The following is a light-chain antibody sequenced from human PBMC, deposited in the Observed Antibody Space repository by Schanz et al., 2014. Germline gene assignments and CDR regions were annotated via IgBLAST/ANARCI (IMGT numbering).Light chain of an antibody. CDR2: DVT. J-gene: IGLJ2*01. Sequence: QSALTQPASVSGSPGQSITISCTGTSSDVGGYNYVSWYQQHPGKAPKLMIYDVTNRPSGVSNRFSGSKSGNTASLTISGLQAEDEADYYCQSYDSSLRGSVFGGGTKLTV. V-gene: IGLV2-14*01. CDR1: SSDVGGYNY. CDR3: QSYDSSLRGSV.